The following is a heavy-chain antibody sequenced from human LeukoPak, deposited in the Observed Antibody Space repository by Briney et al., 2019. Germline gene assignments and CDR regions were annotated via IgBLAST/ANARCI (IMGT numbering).Heavy chain of an antibody. D-gene: IGHD1-7*01. CDR1: GYTFTGYY. CDR2: INPNSGST. V-gene: IGHV1-2*02. CDR3: ARDRRITGTTLRSNWFDP. Sequence: ASVKVSCKASGYTFTGYYMHWVRQAPGQGLEWMGWINPNSGSTNYAQKFQGRVTMTRDTSISTAYMELSRLRSDDTAVYYCARDRRITGTTLRSNWFDPWGQGTLVTVSS. J-gene: IGHJ5*02.